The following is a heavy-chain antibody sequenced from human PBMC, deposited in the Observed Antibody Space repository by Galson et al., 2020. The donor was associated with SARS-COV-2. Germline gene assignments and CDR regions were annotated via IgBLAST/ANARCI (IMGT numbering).Heavy chain of an antibody. J-gene: IGHJ6*02. D-gene: IGHD5-18*01. CDR1: GFTFSDYY. CDR2: ISASVTTI. V-gene: IGHV3-11*01. CDR3: ARGYTYGFAPYGMDV. Sequence: GGSLRLSCAASGFTFSDYYMSWIRQAPGKGLDWFSYISASVTTIHLADSVKGRFTTSRDNAKNSLYLQMNSLRADDTAVYFCARGYTYGFAPYGMDVWGQGTTVTVSS.